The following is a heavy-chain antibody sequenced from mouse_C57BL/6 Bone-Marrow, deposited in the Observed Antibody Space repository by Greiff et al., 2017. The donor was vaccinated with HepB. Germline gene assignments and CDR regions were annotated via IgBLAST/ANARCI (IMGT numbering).Heavy chain of an antibody. CDR3: ATYYDFYYFDY. Sequence: QVQLQQSGAELARPGASVKLSCKASGYTFTSYGISWVKQRTGQGLEWIGEIYPRSGNTYYNEKFKGKATLTADKSSSTAYMELRSLTSEDSAVYFCATYYDFYYFDYWGQGTTLTFSS. D-gene: IGHD2-4*01. J-gene: IGHJ2*01. CDR2: IYPRSGNT. CDR1: GYTFTSYG. V-gene: IGHV1-81*01.